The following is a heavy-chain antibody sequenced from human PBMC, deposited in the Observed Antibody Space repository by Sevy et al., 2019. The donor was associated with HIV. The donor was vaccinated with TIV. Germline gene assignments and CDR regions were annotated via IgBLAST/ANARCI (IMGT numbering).Heavy chain of an antibody. D-gene: IGHD2-8*01. V-gene: IGHV3-7*03. CDR3: ASPGTKGFDP. Sequence: GGSLRLSCAASGFTFSSYWMSWVRQAPGKGLEWVASLKQDGSDKYYVDSVKGRFTISRDNAKNSLYLQMNSLRVEDTAVYYCASPGTKGFDPWGQGTLVTVSS. J-gene: IGHJ5*02. CDR2: LKQDGSDK. CDR1: GFTFSSYW.